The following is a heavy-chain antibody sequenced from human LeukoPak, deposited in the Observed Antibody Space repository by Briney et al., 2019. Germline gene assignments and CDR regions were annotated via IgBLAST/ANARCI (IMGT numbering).Heavy chain of an antibody. Sequence: ASVEVSCKASGYTFTGFTIHWVRQAPGQRLEWMGWINTGNGNTKYSQKFQGRVTITRDTTASTAYMELSSLRSEDTAIYYCARVNGYSFDYWGQGALVTVSS. CDR3: ARVNGYSFDY. V-gene: IGHV1-3*04. D-gene: IGHD2-8*01. CDR1: GYTFTGFT. J-gene: IGHJ4*02. CDR2: INTGNGNT.